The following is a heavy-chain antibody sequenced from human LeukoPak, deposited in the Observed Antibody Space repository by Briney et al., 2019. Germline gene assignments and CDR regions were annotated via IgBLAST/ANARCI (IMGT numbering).Heavy chain of an antibody. J-gene: IGHJ4*02. CDR2: ISGSGGST. D-gene: IGHD3-22*01. V-gene: IGHV3-23*01. CDR1: GFTFSSYA. Sequence: GGSLRLSCAASGFTFSSYAMSWVRQAPGKGLEWVSAISGSGGSTYYADSVKGRFTISRDNSKNTLYLQMNSLRAEDTAVYYCAASWVDYYDGSGYPQWWGQGTLVTVSS. CDR3: AASWVDYYDGSGYPQW.